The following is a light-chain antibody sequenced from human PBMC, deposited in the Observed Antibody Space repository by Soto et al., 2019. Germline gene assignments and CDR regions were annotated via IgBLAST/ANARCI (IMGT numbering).Light chain of an antibody. CDR2: DVS. J-gene: IGLJ3*02. Sequence: QSALTQPASVSGSPGQSITISCTGTSSDVGGYNYVSWYQQHPGKAPKLMIYDVSNRPSGVSNRFSGSKSGNTASLTISGLQAEDVADYYCSSYTSSSTRVFGGGTTVTVL. CDR1: SSDVGGYNY. V-gene: IGLV2-14*01. CDR3: SSYTSSSTRV.